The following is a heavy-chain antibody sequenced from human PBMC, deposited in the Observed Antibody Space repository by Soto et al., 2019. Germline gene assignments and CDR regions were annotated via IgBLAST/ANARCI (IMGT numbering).Heavy chain of an antibody. D-gene: IGHD4-17*01. CDR2: IYSGGST. Sequence: EVQLVESGGGLVQPGGSLRLSCAASGFTVSSNYMSWVRQAPGKGLEWVSVIYSGGSTYYADSVKSRFTISSHNSKNTLYLQMNSMRAKDTAVYNCARVGYGDYDWYFDPWGRGTLVTVSS. V-gene: IGHV3-53*04. CDR3: ARVGYGDYDWYFDP. J-gene: IGHJ2*01. CDR1: GFTVSSNY.